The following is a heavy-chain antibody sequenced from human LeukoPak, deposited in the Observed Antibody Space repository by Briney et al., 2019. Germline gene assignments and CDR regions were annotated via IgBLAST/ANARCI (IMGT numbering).Heavy chain of an antibody. Sequence: PSETLSLTCAVYGGSFSGYYWSWIRQPPGKGLEWIGEINHSGSTNYNPSLKSRVTISVDTSKNQFSLKLSSVTAADTAVYYCARLGVLRFLEWSRDCWGQGTLVTVSS. CDR1: GGSFSGYY. V-gene: IGHV4-34*01. D-gene: IGHD3-3*01. J-gene: IGHJ4*02. CDR3: ARLGVLRFLEWSRDC. CDR2: INHSGST.